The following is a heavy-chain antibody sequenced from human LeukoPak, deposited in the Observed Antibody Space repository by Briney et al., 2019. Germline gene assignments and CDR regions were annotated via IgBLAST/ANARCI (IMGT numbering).Heavy chain of an antibody. J-gene: IGHJ3*01. Sequence: GGSLRLSCAASGFTVSSNYMSWFRQAPGKGLEWVSVIYSGGSTYYADSVKGRFTISRDNAKKSLYLQMNSLRAEDTALYYCTKDRGGSSQLGDAFDVWGQGTMVSVSS. CDR2: IYSGGST. CDR3: TKDRGGSSQLGDAFDV. V-gene: IGHV3-53*05. CDR1: GFTVSSNY. D-gene: IGHD1-26*01.